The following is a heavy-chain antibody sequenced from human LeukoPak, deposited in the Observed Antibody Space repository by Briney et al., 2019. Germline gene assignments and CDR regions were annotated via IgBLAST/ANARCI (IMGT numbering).Heavy chain of an antibody. CDR3: ARGPAHYYDSSGYRRTPHFDY. J-gene: IGHJ4*02. D-gene: IGHD3-22*01. CDR2: IYYSGSI. V-gene: IGHV4-61*01. Sequence: PSETLSLTCTVSGGSVSSGSYYWSWIRQPPGKGLEWIGYIYYSGSINYNPSLKSRVTISVDTSKNQFSLKLSSVTAADTAVYYCARGPAHYYDSSGYRRTPHFDYWGQGTLVTVSS. CDR1: GGSVSSGSYY.